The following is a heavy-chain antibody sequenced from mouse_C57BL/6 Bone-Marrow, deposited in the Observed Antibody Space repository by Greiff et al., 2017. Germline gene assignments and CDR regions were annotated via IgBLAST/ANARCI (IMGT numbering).Heavy chain of an antibody. D-gene: IGHD2-4*01. J-gene: IGHJ4*01. CDR1: GYAFTNYL. CDR3: AREDYDYDVYYAMDY. Sequence: VQRVESGAELVRPGTSVKVSCKASGYAFTNYLIEWVKQRPGQGLEWIGVINPGSGGTNYNEKFKGKATLTADKSSSTAYMQLSSLTSEDSAVYFCAREDYDYDVYYAMDYWGQGTSVTVSS. CDR2: INPGSGGT. V-gene: IGHV1-54*01.